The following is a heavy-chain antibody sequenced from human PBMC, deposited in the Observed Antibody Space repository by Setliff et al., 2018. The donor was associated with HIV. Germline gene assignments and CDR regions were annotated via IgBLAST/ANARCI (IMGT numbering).Heavy chain of an antibody. D-gene: IGHD2-21*01. V-gene: IGHV1-18*01. CDR2: ISTYNGNT. J-gene: IGHJ3*02. Sequence: ASVKVSCKASGYTFTNYGISWVRQAPGQGLEWMGWISTYNGNTKYVQKLQGRVTMTTDTSTSTAYMELRSLRSDDTAMYYCARPSSPDCGGDCYPDGFDIWGQGTMVTVSS. CDR1: GYTFTNYG. CDR3: ARPSSPDCGGDCYPDGFDI.